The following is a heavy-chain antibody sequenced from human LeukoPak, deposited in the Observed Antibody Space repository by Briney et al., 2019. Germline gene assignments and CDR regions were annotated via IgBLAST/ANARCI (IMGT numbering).Heavy chain of an antibody. CDR3: ARKGPKVTIFGVVNRKTYMDV. CDR2: INHSGST. Sequence: SETLSLPCAVYGGSFSGYYWSWIRQPPGKGLEWIGEINHSGSTNYNPSLKSRVTISVVTSKNQFSLKLSSVTAADTAVYYCARKGPKVTIFGVVNRKTYMDVWGKGTTVTVSS. V-gene: IGHV4-34*01. D-gene: IGHD3-3*01. J-gene: IGHJ6*03. CDR1: GGSFSGYY.